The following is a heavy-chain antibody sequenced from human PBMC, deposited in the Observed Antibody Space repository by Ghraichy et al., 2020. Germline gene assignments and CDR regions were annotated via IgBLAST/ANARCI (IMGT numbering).Heavy chain of an antibody. CDR2: IYYSGST. D-gene: IGHD4-11*01. V-gene: IGHV4-39*01. CDR1: GGSISSSSYY. Sequence: SETLSLTCTVSGGSISSSSYYWGWIRQPPGKGLEWIWSIYYSGSTYYNPSLKSRVTISVDTSKNQFSLKLSSVTAADTAVYYCARSYSNYYYGMDVWGQGTTVTVSS. J-gene: IGHJ6*02. CDR3: ARSYSNYYYGMDV.